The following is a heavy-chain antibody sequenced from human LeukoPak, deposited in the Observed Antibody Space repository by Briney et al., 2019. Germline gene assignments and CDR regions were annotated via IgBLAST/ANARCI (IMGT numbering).Heavy chain of an antibody. J-gene: IGHJ3*02. Sequence: PGGSLRLSCAASGFSFSFYWMHWVRQAREKGLVWVSRINSDGSITSYADSVKGRFTISRDNAENTLYLQMNSLRAEDTAVYYCARPGVTNAFDIWGLGTMVTVSS. CDR2: INSDGSIT. V-gene: IGHV3-74*01. CDR3: ARPGVTNAFDI. D-gene: IGHD4-17*01. CDR1: GFSFSFYW.